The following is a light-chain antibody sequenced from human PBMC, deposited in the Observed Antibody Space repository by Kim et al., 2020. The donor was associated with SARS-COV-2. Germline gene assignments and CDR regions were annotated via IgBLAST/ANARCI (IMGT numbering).Light chain of an antibody. CDR1: KLGDKY. J-gene: IGLJ2*01. V-gene: IGLV3-1*01. CDR2: QDS. Sequence: VSPGQTSSITCSGDKLGDKYACWYQQKPGQSPVLVIYQDSKRPSGIPERFSGSNSGNTATLTISGTQAMDEADYYCQAWDSSTAVVFGGGTKLTVL. CDR3: QAWDSSTAVV.